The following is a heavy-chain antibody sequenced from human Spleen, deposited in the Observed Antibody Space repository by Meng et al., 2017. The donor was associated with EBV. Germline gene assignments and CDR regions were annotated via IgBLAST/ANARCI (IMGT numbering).Heavy chain of an antibody. D-gene: IGHD2-15*01. V-gene: IGHV1-69*01. J-gene: IGHJ5*02. CDR1: GGSFSTYG. CDR3: ARRPIVVGSDP. CDR2: VIPMFGTA. Sequence: QVQLAQSGAEVKKPXSSVKVSCKASGGSFSTYGFHWVRQAPGQGLEWMGGVIPMFGTADYAQRFQDRVTIIADESTSTVYMDLRSLRSDDTAVYYCARRPIVVGSDPWGQGTLVTVSS.